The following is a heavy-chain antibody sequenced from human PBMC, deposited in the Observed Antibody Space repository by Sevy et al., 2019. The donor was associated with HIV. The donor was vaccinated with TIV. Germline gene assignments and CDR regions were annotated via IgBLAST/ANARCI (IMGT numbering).Heavy chain of an antibody. CDR3: AGENAWGRGYS. D-gene: IGHD1-26*01. Sequence: SETLSLTCTVSGGSITSLYWNWIRQPPGKGLEWIANIYYNGHINYNPSLKSRVTLSLDTSTNQFSLGLSSVTAADTAMYYCAGENAWGRGYSGGQGTLVTVSS. CDR1: GGSITSLY. CDR2: IYYNGHI. V-gene: IGHV4-59*08. J-gene: IGHJ5*01.